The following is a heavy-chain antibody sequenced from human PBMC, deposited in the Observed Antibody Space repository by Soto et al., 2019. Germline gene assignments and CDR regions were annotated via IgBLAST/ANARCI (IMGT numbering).Heavy chain of an antibody. Sequence: SETLSLTCTVSGGSISSGEYYWSWIRQPPGKGLEWIGYIYYSGSTYYNPSLKSRVTISVDTSKNQFSLKLSSVTAADTAVYYCARELVAAAGRIGYWGQGTLVTVSS. CDR3: ARELVAAAGRIGY. J-gene: IGHJ4*02. CDR1: GGSISSGEYY. V-gene: IGHV4-30-4*01. CDR2: IYYSGST. D-gene: IGHD6-13*01.